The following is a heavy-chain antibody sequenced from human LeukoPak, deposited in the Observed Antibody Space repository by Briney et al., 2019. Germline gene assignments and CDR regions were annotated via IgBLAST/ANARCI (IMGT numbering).Heavy chain of an antibody. V-gene: IGHV3-20*04. J-gene: IGHJ3*02. D-gene: IGHD4-23*01. CDR2: INWNGGST. Sequence: GGSLRLSCTASGFTFDDFGMSWVRQAPGKGLEWVSGINWNGGSTDSTDSVKGRFTISRDNAKSSLYLQMNSLRAEDTAVYYCARDVWAGYGGNSEVNAFDIWGQGTTVTVSS. CDR3: ARDVWAGYGGNSEVNAFDI. CDR1: GFTFDDFG.